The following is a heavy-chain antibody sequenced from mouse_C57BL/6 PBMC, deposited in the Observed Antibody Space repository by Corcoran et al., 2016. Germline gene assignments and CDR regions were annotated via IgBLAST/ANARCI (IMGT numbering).Heavy chain of an antibody. V-gene: IGHV9-3*01. CDR1: GYTFTTYG. Sequence: QIQLVQSGPELKKPGETVKISCKASGYTFTTYGMSWVKQAPGKGLKWLAWINTYSGVPTYADVFKGRFAFSVETSAITAILQVNNLENEETARECCVSDSNWYVDGGETGITVTVSA. CDR3: VSDSNWYVDG. D-gene: IGHD2-5*01. J-gene: IGHJ1*03. CDR2: INTYSGVP.